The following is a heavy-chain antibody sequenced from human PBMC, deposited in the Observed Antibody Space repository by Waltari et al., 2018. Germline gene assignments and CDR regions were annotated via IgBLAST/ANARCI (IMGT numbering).Heavy chain of an antibody. Sequence: EVQLVESGGGLVQPGGSLRLSCAASGFTFSSYWMSWVRQAPGKGLEWVANIKQDGRGEYYVDAVKGRLTISRDNAKNSLYLQMNSLRAEDTAVYYCARVVIAAAGTFNYYYYMDVWGKGTTVTVSS. CDR3: ARVVIAAAGTFNYYYYMDV. D-gene: IGHD6-13*01. CDR2: IKQDGRGE. V-gene: IGHV3-7*01. CDR1: GFTFSSYW. J-gene: IGHJ6*03.